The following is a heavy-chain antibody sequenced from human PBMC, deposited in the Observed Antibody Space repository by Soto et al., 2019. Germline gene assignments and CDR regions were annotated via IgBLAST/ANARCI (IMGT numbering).Heavy chain of an antibody. V-gene: IGHV3-21*01. D-gene: IGHD3-10*01. Sequence: GGSLRLSCAASGFTFSSYSMNWVRQAPGKGLEWVSSISSSSSYIYYADSVKGRFTISRDNAKNSLYLQMNSLRAEDTAVYYCARDLDYYGSGSYYNWFDPWGQGTLVTVSS. J-gene: IGHJ5*02. CDR3: ARDLDYYGSGSYYNWFDP. CDR1: GFTFSSYS. CDR2: ISSSSSYI.